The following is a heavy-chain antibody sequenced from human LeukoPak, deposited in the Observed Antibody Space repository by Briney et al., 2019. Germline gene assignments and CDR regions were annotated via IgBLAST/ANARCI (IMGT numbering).Heavy chain of an antibody. CDR1: GFTFSRSE. CDR3: ARENQQLDAFDI. CDR2: ISSSGSTI. Sequence: GGSLRLSCAATGFTFSRSEMNWVRQAPGKGLEWVSYISSSGSTIFYADSVKGRFTISRDNAKNSLYLQMISLRAEDTAVYYCARENQQLDAFDIWGQGTMVTVSS. J-gene: IGHJ3*02. V-gene: IGHV3-48*03. D-gene: IGHD6-13*01.